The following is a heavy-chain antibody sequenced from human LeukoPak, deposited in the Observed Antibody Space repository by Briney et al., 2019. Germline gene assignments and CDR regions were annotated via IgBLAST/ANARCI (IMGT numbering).Heavy chain of an antibody. Sequence: SVKVSCKTSGDTFSSYAISWVRQAPGQGLEWMGGIIPIFGTANYAQKFQGRVTITTDASTSTAYMELSSLRSEDTAVYYCARDSGLAARPNYYYYMDIWGNETTVTVSS. CDR1: GDTFSSYA. J-gene: IGHJ6*03. V-gene: IGHV1-69*05. D-gene: IGHD6-6*01. CDR3: ARDSGLAARPNYYYYMDI. CDR2: IIPIFGTA.